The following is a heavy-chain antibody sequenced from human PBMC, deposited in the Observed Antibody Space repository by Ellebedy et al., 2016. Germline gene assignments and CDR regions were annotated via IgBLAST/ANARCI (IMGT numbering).Heavy chain of an antibody. CDR3: ARDSCSSISCFPPYYYYGMDV. CDR1: GFTFSSAG. D-gene: IGHD2-2*01. J-gene: IGHJ6*02. Sequence: GGSLRLSCAATGFTFSSAGMNWVRQTAGKGLEWLSYIGCGSTPIYYADSVKGRFTISRDNAKNSLYLQMNSLRAEDTAVYYCARDSCSSISCFPPYYYYGMDVWGQGTTVTVSS. CDR2: IGCGSTPI. V-gene: IGHV3-48*01.